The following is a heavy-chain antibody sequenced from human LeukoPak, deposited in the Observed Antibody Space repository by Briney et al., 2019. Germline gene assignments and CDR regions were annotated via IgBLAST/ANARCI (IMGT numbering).Heavy chain of an antibody. CDR3: ARLTPYSGSPLDDY. Sequence: PSETLSLTCTVSGGSISSISNYWGWIRQPPGKGLEYIGSVSYSGSTYYNPSLKSRVTMSADTSKNQFSLKLSSVTAADTAVYYCARLTPYSGSPLDDYWGQGTLVTVSS. CDR2: VSYSGST. V-gene: IGHV4-39*01. D-gene: IGHD1-26*01. J-gene: IGHJ4*02. CDR1: GGSISSISNY.